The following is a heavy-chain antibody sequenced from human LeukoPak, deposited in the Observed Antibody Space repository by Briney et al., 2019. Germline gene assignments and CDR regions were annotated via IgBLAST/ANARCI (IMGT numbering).Heavy chain of an antibody. CDR3: ARDKGREQRTKEWQYNWFDP. CDR1: GYTFTSYY. CDR2: INPSGGST. Sequence: ASVKVSCKASGYTFTSYYMHWVRQAPGQGLEWMGIINPSGGSTSYAQKFQGRVTMTRDMSTSTVYMELSSLRSEDTAVYYCARDKGREQRTKEWQYNWFDPWGQGTRVAVS. V-gene: IGHV1-46*01. D-gene: IGHD6-25*01. J-gene: IGHJ5*02.